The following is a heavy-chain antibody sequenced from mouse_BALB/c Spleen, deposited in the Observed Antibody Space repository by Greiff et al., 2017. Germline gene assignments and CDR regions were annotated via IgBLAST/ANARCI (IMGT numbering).Heavy chain of an antibody. CDR1: GFTFSSYT. CDR3: AHYGSPFAY. D-gene: IGHD1-2*01. V-gene: IGHV5-12-2*01. CDR2: ISNGGGST. J-gene: IGHJ3*01. Sequence: EVQLQESGGGLVQPGGSLKLSCAASGFTFSSYTMSWVRQTPEKRLEWVAYISNGGGSTYYPDTVKGRFTISRDKAKNTLYLQMSSLKSEDTAMYYSAHYGSPFAYWGQGTLVTVSA.